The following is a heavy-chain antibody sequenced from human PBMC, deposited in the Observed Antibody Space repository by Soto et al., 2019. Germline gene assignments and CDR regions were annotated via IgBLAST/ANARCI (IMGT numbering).Heavy chain of an antibody. Sequence: ESGGGLVPPGRSLRLSCAASGFTFDDYAMHWVRQAPGKGLEWVSGISWNGGNIGYADSVKGRFTISRDNAKNSLFLQMNSLRADDTALYFCAKDIYSSSSGQDYWGQGTPVTVSS. V-gene: IGHV3-9*01. D-gene: IGHD6-6*01. CDR2: ISWNGGNI. CDR1: GFTFDDYA. CDR3: AKDIYSSSSGQDY. J-gene: IGHJ4*02.